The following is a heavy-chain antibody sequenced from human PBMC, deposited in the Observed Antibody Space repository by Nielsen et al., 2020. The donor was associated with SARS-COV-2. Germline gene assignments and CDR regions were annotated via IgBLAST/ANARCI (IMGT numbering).Heavy chain of an antibody. J-gene: IGHJ3*02. CDR1: GFTFGDYA. CDR2: IRGKAYGGTT. Sequence: GSLRLSCTASGFTFGDYAMSWFRQAPGKGLEWVGFIRGKAYGGTTEYAASVKGRFTISRDDSKSIAYLQMNSLKTEDTAVYYCTRAFHDYGDAFDIWGQGTMVTVSS. V-gene: IGHV3-49*03. CDR3: TRAFHDYGDAFDI. D-gene: IGHD4-17*01.